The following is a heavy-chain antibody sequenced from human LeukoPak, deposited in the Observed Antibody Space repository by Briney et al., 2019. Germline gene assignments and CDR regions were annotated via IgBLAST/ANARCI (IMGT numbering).Heavy chain of an antibody. Sequence: GGSLRLSCAASGFSFGSYSMNWVRQAPGKGLEWVSYISSSSSTIYYADSVKGRFTISRDNAKNSLHLQMNSLRDEDTAVYYCASRHYYYYGMVVWGQGTAVTVSS. CDR1: GFSFGSYS. J-gene: IGHJ6*02. CDR3: ASRHYYYYGMVV. CDR2: ISSSSSTI. V-gene: IGHV3-48*02.